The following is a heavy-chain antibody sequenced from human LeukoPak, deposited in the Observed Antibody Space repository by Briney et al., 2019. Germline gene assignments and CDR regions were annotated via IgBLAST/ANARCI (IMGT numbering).Heavy chain of an antibody. D-gene: IGHD3-22*01. Sequence: ASVKVSCKASGYTFSSCAINWVRQAPGQGLEYIGWIDTKTGNPTYAQGFTGRFVFSLDTSVSTAYLQISSLKAEDTAVYYCAIHPSDSSGYFSYWGQGALVTVPS. J-gene: IGHJ4*02. CDR3: AIHPSDSSGYFSY. CDR1: GYTFSSCA. V-gene: IGHV7-4-1*02. CDR2: IDTKTGNP.